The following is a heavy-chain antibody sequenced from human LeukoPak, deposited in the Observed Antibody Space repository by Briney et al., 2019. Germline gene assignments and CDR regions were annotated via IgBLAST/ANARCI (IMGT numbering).Heavy chain of an antibody. CDR2: IYTSGST. J-gene: IGHJ4*02. CDR1: GGSISIYY. V-gene: IGHV4-4*07. D-gene: IGHD5-24*01. CDR3: ARPGFPGIATITFYDY. Sequence: SETLSLTCTVSGGSISIYYWSWIRQPAGKGLEWIGRIYTSGSTNYNPSLKSRVTMSVDTSKNQFSLKLSSVTAADTAVYYCARPGFPGIATITFYDYWGQGTLVTVSS.